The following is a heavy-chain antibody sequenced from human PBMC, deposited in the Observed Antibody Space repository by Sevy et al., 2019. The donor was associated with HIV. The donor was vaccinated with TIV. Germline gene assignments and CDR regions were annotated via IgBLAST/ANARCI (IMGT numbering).Heavy chain of an antibody. D-gene: IGHD6-13*01. V-gene: IGHV3-23*01. J-gene: IGHJ4*02. Sequence: GVSLRLSCAASGFTFSTYAMNWVRQAPGKGLEWVSATSGRGGMTYYADSVKGRFTISRDNSKNTLYLQMNSLGAEDTAVYYCAREGDQQPFDYWGQGTLVTVSS. CDR2: TSGRGGMT. CDR1: GFTFSTYA. CDR3: AREGDQQPFDY.